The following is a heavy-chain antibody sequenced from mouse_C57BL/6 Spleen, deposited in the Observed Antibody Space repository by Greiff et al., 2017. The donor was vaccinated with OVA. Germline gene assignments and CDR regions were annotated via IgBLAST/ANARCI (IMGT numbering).Heavy chain of an antibody. V-gene: IGHV1-82*01. CDR1: GYAFSSSW. Sequence: VQLKESGPELVKPGASVKISCKASGYAFSSSWMNWVKQRPGKGLEWIGRIYPGDGDTNYNGKFKGKATLTADKSSSTAYMQLSSLTSEDSAVYFCARNGYGSYEGAMDYWGQGTSVTVSS. J-gene: IGHJ4*01. CDR2: IYPGDGDT. D-gene: IGHD2-3*01. CDR3: ARNGYGSYEGAMDY.